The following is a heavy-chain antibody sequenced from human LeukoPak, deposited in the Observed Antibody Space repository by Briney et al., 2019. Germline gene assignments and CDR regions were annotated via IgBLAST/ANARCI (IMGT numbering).Heavy chain of an antibody. V-gene: IGHV1-2*02. CDR2: MSPNTGGT. CDR3: ARDIGGSSWHFDL. Sequence: ASVKVSFKASGYTFTGYYIHWVRQAPGQGLEWMGWMSPNTGGTNYAQKFQGRVTMTSDTSISTAYMELSSLRSDDTAVYFCARDIGGSSWHFDLWGRGTLVTVSS. D-gene: IGHD1-26*01. J-gene: IGHJ2*01. CDR1: GYTFTGYY.